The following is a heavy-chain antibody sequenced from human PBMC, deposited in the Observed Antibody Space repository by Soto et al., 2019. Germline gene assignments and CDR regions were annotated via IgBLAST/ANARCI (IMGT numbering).Heavy chain of an antibody. J-gene: IGHJ4*02. CDR1: GFTFSSYG. V-gene: IGHV3-30*18. D-gene: IGHD3-3*01. Sequence: ESGGGVVQPGRSLRLSCAASGFTFSSYGMHWVRQAPGKGLEWVAVISYDGSNKYYADSVKGRFTISRDNSKNTLYLQMNSLRAEDTAVYYCAKSLGGYYFDYWGQGTLVTVSS. CDR2: ISYDGSNK. CDR3: AKSLGGYYFDY.